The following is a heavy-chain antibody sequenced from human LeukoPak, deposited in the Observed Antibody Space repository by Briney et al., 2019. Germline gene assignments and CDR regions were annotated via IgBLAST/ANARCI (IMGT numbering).Heavy chain of an antibody. CDR3: TRRGPRRTGYTYYYYYMDV. CDR1: GFTFSGSA. Sequence: PGGSLRLSCAASGFTFSGSAMHWVRQASGKGLEWVGRIRSKANSYATAYAASVKGRFTISRDDSKNTAYLQMNSLKTEDTAVYYCTRRGPRRTGYTYYYYYMDVWGKGTTVTVSS. J-gene: IGHJ6*03. D-gene: IGHD3/OR15-3a*01. CDR2: IRSKANSYAT. V-gene: IGHV3-73*01.